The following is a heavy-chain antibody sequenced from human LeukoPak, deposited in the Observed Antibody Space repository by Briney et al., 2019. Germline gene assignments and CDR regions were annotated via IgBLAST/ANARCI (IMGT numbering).Heavy chain of an antibody. CDR3: ATTTIRLGY. CDR2: IYYSGST. D-gene: IGHD1-26*01. J-gene: IGHJ4*02. Sequence: KASETLSPTFTVSGGSISSSSYYWGWIRQPPGKGLEWIGSIYYSGSTYYNPSLKSRVTISVDTSKNQFSLNLSSVTAADTAVYYCATTTIRLGYWGQGTLVTVSS. V-gene: IGHV4-39*07. CDR1: GGSISSSSYY.